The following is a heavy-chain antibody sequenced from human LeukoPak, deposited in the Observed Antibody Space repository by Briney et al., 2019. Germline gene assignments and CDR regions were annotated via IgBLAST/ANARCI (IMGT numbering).Heavy chain of an antibody. CDR1: GGSFSGYY. V-gene: IGHV4-34*01. D-gene: IGHD2-15*01. CDR2: INHSGST. CDR3: AGGRPYCSGGSCYKISVPSAPLFDY. J-gene: IGHJ4*02. Sequence: SETLSLTCAVYGGSFSGYYWSWIRQPPGKGLEWIGEINHSGSTNYNPSLKSRVTISVDTSKNQFSLKLSSVTAADTAVYYCAGGRPYCSGGSCYKISVPSAPLFDYWGQGTLVTVSS.